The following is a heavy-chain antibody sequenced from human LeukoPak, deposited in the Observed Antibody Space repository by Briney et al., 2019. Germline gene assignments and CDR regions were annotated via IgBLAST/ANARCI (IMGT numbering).Heavy chain of an antibody. V-gene: IGHV1-69*04. CDR1: GGTFSSYA. D-gene: IGHD3-10*01. CDR2: IIPILGIA. J-gene: IGHJ5*02. Sequence: ASVKVSCKASGGTFSSYAISWVRQAPGQGIEWMGRIIPILGIANYAQKFQGRVTITADKSTSTAYMELSSLRSEDTAVYYCARLRDPYGSGSYSDNWFDPWGQGTLVTVSS. CDR3: ARLRDPYGSGSYSDNWFDP.